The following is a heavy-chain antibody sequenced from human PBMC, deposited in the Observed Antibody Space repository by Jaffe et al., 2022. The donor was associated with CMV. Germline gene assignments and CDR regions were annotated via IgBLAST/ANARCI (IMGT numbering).Heavy chain of an antibody. V-gene: IGHV3-48*03. CDR3: ARGGSSTWYYDY. CDR2: SSGSGSTK. J-gene: IGHJ4*02. D-gene: IGHD3-16*01. Sequence: EVQLVESGGGLVQPGGSLRLSCAASGFTFSSYEMNWVRQAPGKGLEWVSYSSGSGSTKYYADSVKGRFTISRDNAKNSLYLQMDSLRVEDTAVYHCARGGSSTWYYDYWGQGTLVTVSS. CDR1: GFTFSSYE.